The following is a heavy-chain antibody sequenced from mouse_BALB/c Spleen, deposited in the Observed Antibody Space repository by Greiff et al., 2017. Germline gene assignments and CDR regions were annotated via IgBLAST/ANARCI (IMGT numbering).Heavy chain of an antibody. CDR2: ISSGGSYT. J-gene: IGHJ2*01. D-gene: IGHD1-1*01. V-gene: IGHV5-6-4*01. CDR3: TREGITTVVATFDYFDY. CDR1: GFTFSSYT. Sequence: EVQRVESGGGLVKPGGSLKLSCAASGFTFSSYTMSWVRQTPEKRLEWVATISSGGSYTYYPDSVKGRFTISRDNAKNTLYLQMSSLKSEDTAMYYCTREGITTVVATFDYFDYWGQGTTLTVSS.